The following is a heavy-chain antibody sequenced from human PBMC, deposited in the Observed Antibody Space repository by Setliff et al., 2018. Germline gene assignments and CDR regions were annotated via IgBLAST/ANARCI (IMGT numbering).Heavy chain of an antibody. CDR2: IYYSGST. J-gene: IGHJ2*01. Sequence: SETLSLTCTVSGGSISSSSYYWSWIRQHPGKGLEWIGYIYYSGSTYYNPSLKSRVTISVDTSKNQFSLKLSSGTAADTAVYYCAREGGGSYLNWYFDLWGRGTLVTVSS. CDR3: AREGGGSYLNWYFDL. CDR1: GGSISSSSYY. V-gene: IGHV4-31*03. D-gene: IGHD1-26*01.